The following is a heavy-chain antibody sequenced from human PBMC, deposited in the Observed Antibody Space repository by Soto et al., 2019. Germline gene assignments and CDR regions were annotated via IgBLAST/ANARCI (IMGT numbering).Heavy chain of an antibody. Sequence: LRLSCAASGFTFSSYGMHWVRQAPGKGLEWVAVISYDGSNKYYADSVKGRFTISRGNSKNTLYLQMNSLRAEDTAVYYCAKGLGYCSGGSCPGAYWGQGTLVTVSS. CDR2: ISYDGSNK. D-gene: IGHD2-15*01. CDR3: AKGLGYCSGGSCPGAY. CDR1: GFTFSSYG. V-gene: IGHV3-30*18. J-gene: IGHJ4*02.